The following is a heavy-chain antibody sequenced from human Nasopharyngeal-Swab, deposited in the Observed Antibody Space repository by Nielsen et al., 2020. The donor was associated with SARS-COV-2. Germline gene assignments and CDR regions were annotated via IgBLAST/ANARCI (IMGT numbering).Heavy chain of an antibody. J-gene: IGHJ1*01. CDR1: GFTFSSLW. V-gene: IGHV3-74*01. D-gene: IGHD1-26*01. CDR3: ARGSGPHGSWDF. CDR2: ISADGSST. Sequence: GESLKISCAASGFTFSSLWMHWVRQVPGKGLVWISRISADGSSTSYADSVKGRLTISRDNARNTLYLQINTLTGEDTAVYHCARGSGPHGSWDFWGQGTLVTVSS.